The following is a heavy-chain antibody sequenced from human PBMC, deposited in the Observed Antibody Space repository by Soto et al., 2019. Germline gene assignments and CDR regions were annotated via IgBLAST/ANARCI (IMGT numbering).Heavy chain of an antibody. Sequence: SETLSLTCTVSGASISGFYWSWIRKSAGKGLEWIGRIYATGTTDYNPSLKSRVMMSVDTSKKQFSLKLRFVTAADTAVYYCVRDGTKTLRDWFDPWGQGISVTVSS. CDR2: IYATGTT. CDR1: GASISGFY. CDR3: VRDGTKTLRDWFDP. J-gene: IGHJ5*02. V-gene: IGHV4-4*07. D-gene: IGHD1-1*01.